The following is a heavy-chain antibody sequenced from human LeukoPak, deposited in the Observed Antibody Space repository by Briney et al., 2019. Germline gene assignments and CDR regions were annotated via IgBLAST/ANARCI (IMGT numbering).Heavy chain of an antibody. D-gene: IGHD5-12*01. Sequence: SETLSLTCTVSGGLISISTYYWGWIRQPPGKGLEWIGSIYYSGTTHYNPSLKSRVTIAVDTSKNQFSLKLISVTAADTAVYYCASSEYSGYAWFDPRGQGTLVTVSS. V-gene: IGHV4-39*07. CDR2: IYYSGTT. J-gene: IGHJ5*02. CDR3: ASSEYSGYAWFDP. CDR1: GGLISISTYY.